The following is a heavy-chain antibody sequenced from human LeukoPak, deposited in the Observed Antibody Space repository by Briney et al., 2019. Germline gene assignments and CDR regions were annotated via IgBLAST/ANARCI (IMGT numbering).Heavy chain of an antibody. CDR2: IYPGDSDT. CDR3: ARQSRVSSSGWHYYYYGMDV. V-gene: IGHV5-51*01. J-gene: IGHJ6*02. D-gene: IGHD6-19*01. Sequence: GESLKISCKGSGYSFTSYWIGWVRQMPGKGLEWMGIIYPGDSDTRYSPSFQGQVTISADKSISTAYLQWSSLKASDTAMYYCARQSRVSSSGWHYYYYGMDVWGQGTTVTVSS. CDR1: GYSFTSYW.